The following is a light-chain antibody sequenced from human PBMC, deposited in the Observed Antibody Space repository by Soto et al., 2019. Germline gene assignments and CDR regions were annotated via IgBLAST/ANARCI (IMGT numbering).Light chain of an antibody. V-gene: IGKV1-5*03. CDR2: KGS. CDR3: HQYNSYPWT. Sequence: DIQMTQSPSTLSASVGDRVTITCRARQSISDWLAWYQQNPGKAPKVLIYKGSFLENGVPSRFSGSGSGTEFSLSIDSLQPDDFATYYCHQYNSYPWTFGQGTKVEIK. J-gene: IGKJ1*01. CDR1: QSISDW.